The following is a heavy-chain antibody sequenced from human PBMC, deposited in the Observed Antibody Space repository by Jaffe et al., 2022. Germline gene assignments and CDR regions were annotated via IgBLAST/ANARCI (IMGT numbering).Heavy chain of an antibody. V-gene: IGHV4-39*01. Sequence: QLQLQESGPGLVKPSETLSLTCTVSGGSISSSSYYWGWIRQPPGKGLEWIGSIYYSGSTYYNPSLKSRVTISVDTSKNQFSLKLSSVTAADTAVYYCASCDYIWGSYRWFVDWGQGTLVTVSS. CDR3: ASCDYIWGSYRWFVD. J-gene: IGHJ4*02. CDR2: IYYSGST. CDR1: GGSISSSSYY. D-gene: IGHD3-16*02.